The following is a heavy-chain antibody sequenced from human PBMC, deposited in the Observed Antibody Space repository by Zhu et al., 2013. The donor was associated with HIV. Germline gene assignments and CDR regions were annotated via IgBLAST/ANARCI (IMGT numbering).Heavy chain of an antibody. CDR3: ARASRVIYYDSSGYYPFGY. CDR2: ISAYNGNT. CDR1: GYTFTSYG. D-gene: IGHD3-22*01. V-gene: IGHV1-18*01. Sequence: QVQLVQSGAEVKKPGASVKVSCKASGYTFTSYGISWVRQAPGQGLEWMGWISAYNGNTNYAQKLQGRVTMTTDTSTSTAYMELRSLRSDDTAVYYCARASRVIYYDSSGYYPFGYWGQGTLVTVSS. J-gene: IGHJ4*02.